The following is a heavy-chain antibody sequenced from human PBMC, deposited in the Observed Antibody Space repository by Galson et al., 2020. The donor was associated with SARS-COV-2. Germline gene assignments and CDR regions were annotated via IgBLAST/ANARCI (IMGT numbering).Heavy chain of an antibody. CDR1: GFIFSNYK. Sequence: GGSLRLSCAASGFIFSNYKMNWVRQTPDKGLEWISTISPSGDHIWSPDSVKGRFTISRDNARNLVFLQMSSLRAEDTALYCCVRRIRRQFDFWGQGTLVTVSS. CDR2: ISPSGDHI. CDR3: VRRIRRQFDF. V-gene: IGHV3-48*03. J-gene: IGHJ4*02.